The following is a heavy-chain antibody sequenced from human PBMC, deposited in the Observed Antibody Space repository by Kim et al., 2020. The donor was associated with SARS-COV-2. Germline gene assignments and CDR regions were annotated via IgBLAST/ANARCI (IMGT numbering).Heavy chain of an antibody. CDR1: GGSISSYY. CDR2: IYYSGST. D-gene: IGHD1-26*01. CDR3: AREVGSYFSGFDP. Sequence: SETLSLTCTVSGGSISSYYWSWIRQPPGKGLEWIGYIYYSGSTNYNPSLKSRVTISVDTSKNQFSLKLSSVTAADTAVYYCAREVGSYFSGFDPWGQGTLVTVSS. V-gene: IGHV4-59*01. J-gene: IGHJ5*02.